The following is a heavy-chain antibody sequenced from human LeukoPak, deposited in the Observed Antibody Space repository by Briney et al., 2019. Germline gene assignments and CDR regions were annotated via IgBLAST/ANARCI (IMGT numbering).Heavy chain of an antibody. CDR3: ARGVYGDYVRHRYFDL. J-gene: IGHJ2*01. CDR1: GGSFSGYY. V-gene: IGHV4-34*01. CDR2: INHSGST. Sequence: SETLSLTCAVYGGSFSGYYWSWIRQPPGKGLEWIGEINHSGSTNYNPSLKSRVTISVDTSKNQFSLKLSSVTAADTAVYYCARGVYGDYVRHRYFDLWGRGTLVTVSS. D-gene: IGHD4-17*01.